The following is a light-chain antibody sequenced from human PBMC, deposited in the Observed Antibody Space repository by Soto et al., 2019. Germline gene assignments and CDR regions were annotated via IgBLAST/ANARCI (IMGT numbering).Light chain of an antibody. CDR1: QSVIGNY. Sequence: EIVLTQSPGTLSLSPGERATLSCRASQSVIGNYLAWYQQKPGQPPRLLIYGASSRATGIPDRFSGSGSGTDFTLTIKRLEPEDSAVYYCQQYCRSPQIPFGQGTRLEIK. V-gene: IGKV3-20*01. CDR3: QQYCRSPQIP. CDR2: GAS. J-gene: IGKJ5*01.